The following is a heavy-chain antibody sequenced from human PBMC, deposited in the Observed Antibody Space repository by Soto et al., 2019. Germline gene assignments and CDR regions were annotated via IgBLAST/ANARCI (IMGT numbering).Heavy chain of an antibody. D-gene: IGHD5-12*01. J-gene: IGHJ6*03. CDR3: AREVATTDYYYYMDV. Sequence: QVQLVQSGAEVQKPGSSVKVSCKASGGTFSSYTISWVRQAPGQGLEWMGRIIPILGIANYAQKFQGRVTITADKSTSTAYMELSSLRSEDTAVYYCAREVATTDYYYYMDVWGKGTTVTVSS. V-gene: IGHV1-69*08. CDR2: IIPILGIA. CDR1: GGTFSSYT.